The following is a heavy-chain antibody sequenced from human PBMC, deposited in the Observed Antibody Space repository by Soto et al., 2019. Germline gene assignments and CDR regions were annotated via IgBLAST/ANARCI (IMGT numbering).Heavy chain of an antibody. CDR3: ARGISRMTTVTRYYYYGMDV. D-gene: IGHD4-17*01. CDR2: INHSGST. Sequence: PSETLSLTCAVYGGSFSGYYWSWIRQPPGKGLEWIGEINHSGSTNYNPSLKSRVTISVDTSKNQFSLKLSSATAADTAVYYCARGISRMTTVTRYYYYGMDVWGQGTTVTVSS. J-gene: IGHJ6*02. CDR1: GGSFSGYY. V-gene: IGHV4-34*01.